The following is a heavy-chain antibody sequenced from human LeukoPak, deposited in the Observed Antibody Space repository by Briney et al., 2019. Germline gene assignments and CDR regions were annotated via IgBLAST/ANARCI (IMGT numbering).Heavy chain of an antibody. D-gene: IGHD6-13*01. CDR3: ARDTPQHLKRYDY. CDR1: GFTFSRVA. Sequence: GGSLRLSCAASGFTFSRVAMHWVRQAPGKGLEWVAIIWDDGSETLYADSVRGRFTISRDNSKNMLYLQMSSLRSDDTAVYFCARDTPQHLKRYDYWGQGTQVTVSS. J-gene: IGHJ4*02. V-gene: IGHV3-30*02. CDR2: IWDDGSET.